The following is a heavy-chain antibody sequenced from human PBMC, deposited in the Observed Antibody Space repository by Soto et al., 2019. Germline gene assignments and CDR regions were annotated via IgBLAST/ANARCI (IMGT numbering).Heavy chain of an antibody. CDR3: AGDPIAVAGTVSDYYYGMDV. J-gene: IGHJ6*02. CDR1: GFTFSSYA. D-gene: IGHD6-19*01. CDR2: ISYDGSNK. V-gene: IGHV3-30-3*01. Sequence: GGSLRLSCAASGFTFSSYAMHWVRQAPGKGLEWVAVISYDGSNKYYADSVKGRFTISRDNSKNTLYLQMNSLRAEDTAVYYCAGDPIAVAGTVSDYYYGMDVWGQGTTVTVSS.